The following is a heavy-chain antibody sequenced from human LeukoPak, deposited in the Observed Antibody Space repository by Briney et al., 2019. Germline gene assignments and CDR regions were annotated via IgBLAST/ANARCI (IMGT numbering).Heavy chain of an antibody. CDR1: GYSFTSYW. CDR2: IYPGDSDT. V-gene: IGHV5-51*01. D-gene: IGHD4-17*01. Sequence: GESLKISCKGSGYSFTSYWIGWVRQGPGQGLEWMGIIYPGDSDTRYSPSFRGQVTISADKSSTTTYLQWNTLRASDTAIYYCAREERGDYVYWGQGTRVTVSS. CDR3: AREERGDYVY. J-gene: IGHJ4*02.